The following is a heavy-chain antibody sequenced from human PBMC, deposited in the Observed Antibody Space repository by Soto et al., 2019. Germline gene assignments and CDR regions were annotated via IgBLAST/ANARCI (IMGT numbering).Heavy chain of an antibody. CDR2: INHSGST. Sequence: SETLSITCAVYGGSFSGYYWTWIRQPPGTGLEWIGEINHSGSTNYNPSLKSRVTISVDTSKNQFSLKLTSVTAADTAVYYCARDKITGLFDYWGQGALVTVSS. J-gene: IGHJ4*02. CDR1: GGSFSGYY. CDR3: ARDKITGLFDY. D-gene: IGHD2-8*02. V-gene: IGHV4-34*01.